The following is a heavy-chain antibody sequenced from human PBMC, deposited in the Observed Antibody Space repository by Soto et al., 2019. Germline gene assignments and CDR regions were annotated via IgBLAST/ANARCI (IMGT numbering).Heavy chain of an antibody. CDR2: ISYDGRNK. J-gene: IGHJ4*02. D-gene: IGHD4-17*01. Sequence: QVQLVESGGGVVQPGRSLRLSCAASGFTFSSNAMHWVRQAPGKGLEWVAVISYDGRNKYYADSVKGRFTISRDNSKNTLYLQMNSLRPDDTAVYYCVRGGGNYGDPTPFDYWGQGTLVTVSS. CDR3: VRGGGNYGDPTPFDY. V-gene: IGHV3-30*04. CDR1: GFTFSSNA.